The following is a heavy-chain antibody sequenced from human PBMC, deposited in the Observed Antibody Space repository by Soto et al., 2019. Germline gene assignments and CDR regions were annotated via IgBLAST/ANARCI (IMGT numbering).Heavy chain of an antibody. CDR1: GFTFDDYA. CDR2: ISWNSGSI. D-gene: IGHD3-10*01. Sequence: GGSLRLSCAASGFTFDDYAMHWVRQAPGKGLEWVSGISWNSGSIGYADSVKGRFTISRDNAKNSLHLQMNSLRAEDTALYYCARVNYASGSYYKLLDDRGQGTLVTVSS. V-gene: IGHV3-9*01. J-gene: IGHJ4*02. CDR3: ARVNYASGSYYKLLDD.